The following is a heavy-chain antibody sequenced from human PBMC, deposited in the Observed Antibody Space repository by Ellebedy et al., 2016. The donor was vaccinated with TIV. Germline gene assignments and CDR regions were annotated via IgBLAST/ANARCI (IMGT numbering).Heavy chain of an antibody. CDR1: GYAFSNYA. CDR2: ISVGADST. V-gene: IGHV3-23*01. D-gene: IGHD2-8*02. CDR3: AKDLRGGVSRYFDS. J-gene: IGHJ4*02. Sequence: GESLKISCAASGYAFSNYAVSWVRQAPGKGLEWVSTISVGADSTYYAGSVKGRFTISRDSSHAILQMNSLRVEDTAVYYCAKDLRGGVSRYFDSWGQGTLVTVSS.